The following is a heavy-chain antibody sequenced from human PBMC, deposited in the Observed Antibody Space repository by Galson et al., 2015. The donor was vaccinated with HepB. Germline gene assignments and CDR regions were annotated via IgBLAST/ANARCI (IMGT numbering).Heavy chain of an antibody. CDR3: ARLDKNQLLNVFDI. Sequence: SLRLSCAASGFTFSDYYMSWLRQAPGKGLDWVSYVSSSSSYTNFADSVKGRFTISRDNAKNSLYLQMNSLRAEDTAVYYCARLDKNQLLNVFDIWGQGTMVTVSS. V-gene: IGHV3-11*03. J-gene: IGHJ3*02. D-gene: IGHD2-2*01. CDR1: GFTFSDYY. CDR2: VSSSSSYT.